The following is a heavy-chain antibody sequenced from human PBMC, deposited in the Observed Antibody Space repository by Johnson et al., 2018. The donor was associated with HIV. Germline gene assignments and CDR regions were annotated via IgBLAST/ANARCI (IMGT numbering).Heavy chain of an antibody. CDR1: GFTFSSYP. J-gene: IGHJ3*02. CDR3: AKPYSSGWPHIDAFEN. CDR2: ISYDGGNK. D-gene: IGHD6-19*01. Sequence: QVQLVESGGGLVKPGGSLRLSCAASGFTFSSYPMHWVRQAPGKGLEWVAVISYDGGNKYYEDSVKGRLPISRDNSKNTLYLQMNSLRAEDTAVYYCAKPYSSGWPHIDAFENWGQGTMVTVSS. V-gene: IGHV3-30-3*01.